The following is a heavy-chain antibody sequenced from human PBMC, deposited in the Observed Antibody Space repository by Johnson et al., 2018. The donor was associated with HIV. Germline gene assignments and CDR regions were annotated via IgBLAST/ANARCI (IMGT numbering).Heavy chain of an antibody. Sequence: VQLVESGGGLVQPGRSLRLSCAASGFTFDDYAMHWVRQAPGTGLEWVSGISWNSGSTYYADSVKGRFTISSDHAKNTLYLQMNSLRAEDTAVYYCTTRRVVGANPTPDDAFDIWGQGTMVTVSS. CDR3: TTRRVVGANPTPDDAFDI. V-gene: IGHV3-9*01. J-gene: IGHJ3*02. D-gene: IGHD1-26*01. CDR2: ISWNSGST. CDR1: GFTFDDYA.